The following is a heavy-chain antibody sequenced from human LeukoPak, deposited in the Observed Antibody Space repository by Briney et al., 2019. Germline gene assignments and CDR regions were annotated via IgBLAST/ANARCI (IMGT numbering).Heavy chain of an antibody. V-gene: IGHV4-30-2*01. D-gene: IGHD1-26*01. CDR2: IYHSGST. J-gene: IGHJ5*02. Sequence: SETLSLTCTVSGGSISSGGYSWSWIRQPPGKGLEWIGYIYHSGSTYYNPSLKSRVTISVDRSKNQFSLKLSSVTAADTAVYYCARGDVSGSSNKGSYNWFDPWGQGTLVTVSS. CDR1: GGSISSGGYS. CDR3: ARGDVSGSSNKGSYNWFDP.